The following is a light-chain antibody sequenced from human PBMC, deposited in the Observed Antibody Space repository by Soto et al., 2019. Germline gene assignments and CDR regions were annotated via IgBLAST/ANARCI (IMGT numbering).Light chain of an antibody. CDR2: DAS. CDR3: QQYTRYSLT. J-gene: IGKJ4*01. V-gene: IGKV1-5*01. Sequence: DIQMTQSPSTLSASVGDRVTITCWASQSISSWLAWYQQKPGKAPKLLIYDASSLESGVPSRFSGSGSDTEFTPTINNLQPDDFATYHCQQYTRYSLTFGGGTKVDIK. CDR1: QSISSW.